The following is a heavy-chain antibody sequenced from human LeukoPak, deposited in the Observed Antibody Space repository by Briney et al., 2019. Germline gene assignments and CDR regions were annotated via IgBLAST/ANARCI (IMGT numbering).Heavy chain of an antibody. CDR3: ARGTYGYYMDV. Sequence: SETLSLTCTVSGDSISSYYWNWIRQPAGKGLEWIGRIFSSGSTSYNPSLKSRVTISLDTSKNQFSLKLSSVTAADTAVYFCARGTYGYYMDVWGKGTTVTVSS. V-gene: IGHV4-4*07. CDR1: GDSISSYY. D-gene: IGHD4-17*01. CDR2: IFSSGST. J-gene: IGHJ6*03.